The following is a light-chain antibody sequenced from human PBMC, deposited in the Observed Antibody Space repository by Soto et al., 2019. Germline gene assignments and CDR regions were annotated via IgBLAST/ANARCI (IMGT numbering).Light chain of an antibody. J-gene: IGLJ7*01. V-gene: IGLV1-44*01. Sequence: QAAVTQPPSASGTPGQKVTISCSGSNSNIGSNTVSWFQQLPGRAPKLLLYNNIYRPPGVPDRFSGSKSGTSVSLAISGLQSEDEADYYCAAWDDSLDGHVVFGGGTQLTVL. CDR1: NSNIGSNT. CDR2: NNI. CDR3: AAWDDSLDGHVV.